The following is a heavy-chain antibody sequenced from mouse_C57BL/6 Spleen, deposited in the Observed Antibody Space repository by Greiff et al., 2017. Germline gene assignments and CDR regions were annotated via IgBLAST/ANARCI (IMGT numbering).Heavy chain of an antibody. Sequence: QVQLQQSGAELVKPGASVKLSCKASGYPFTEYTIHWVKQRSGQGLEWIGWFYPGRGSIKYNEKFKDKATLTADKSSSTDYMELSRLTSEDSAVXFCARHERVSVGRGYFDVWGTGTTVTVAS. D-gene: IGHD4-1*01. J-gene: IGHJ1*03. CDR2: FYPGRGSI. CDR1: GYPFTEYT. CDR3: ARHERVSVGRGYFDV. V-gene: IGHV1-62-2*01.